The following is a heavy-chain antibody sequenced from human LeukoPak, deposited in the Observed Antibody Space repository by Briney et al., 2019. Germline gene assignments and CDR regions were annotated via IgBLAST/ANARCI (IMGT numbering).Heavy chain of an antibody. D-gene: IGHD3-3*01. CDR3: ARALPWSGYLY. J-gene: IGHJ4*02. CDR2: IYYSGST. CDR1: GGSISSGDYY. V-gene: IGHV4-30-4*01. Sequence: SETLSLTCTVSGGSISSGDYYWSWIRQPPGKGLEWIGYIYYSGSTYYNPSLKSRVTISVDTSKNQFSLKLSSVTAADTAVYYCARALPWSGYLYWGQGTLVTVSS.